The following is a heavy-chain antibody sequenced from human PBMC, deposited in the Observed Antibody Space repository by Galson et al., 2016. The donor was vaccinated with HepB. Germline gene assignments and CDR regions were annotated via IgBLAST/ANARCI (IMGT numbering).Heavy chain of an antibody. Sequence: SLRLSCAVSGFIFSDYAMHWVRQAPGKGLEWVAVVSYDGNNKYYVDSVKGRFTISRDNSKNTLYLQINSLRVEDTAVYYCARDPLPRYGDYGLGSFHIWGQGTMVTVSS. CDR3: ARDPLPRYGDYGLGSFHI. CDR1: GFIFSDYA. D-gene: IGHD4-17*01. J-gene: IGHJ3*02. CDR2: VSYDGNNK. V-gene: IGHV3-30-3*01.